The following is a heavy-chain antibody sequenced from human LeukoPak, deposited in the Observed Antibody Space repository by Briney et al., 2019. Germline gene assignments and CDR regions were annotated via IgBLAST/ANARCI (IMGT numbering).Heavy chain of an antibody. V-gene: IGHV3-30*02. Sequence: PGGSLRLSCAASGFTFSSYGMHWVRQAPGKGLEWVAFIRYDGSNKYYADSVKGRFTISRDNSKNTLYLHVNSLRPEDTAVYYCAKDKRITMIVAWFDPWGQGTLVTVSS. CDR3: AKDKRITMIVAWFDP. CDR2: IRYDGSNK. CDR1: GFTFSSYG. J-gene: IGHJ5*02. D-gene: IGHD3-22*01.